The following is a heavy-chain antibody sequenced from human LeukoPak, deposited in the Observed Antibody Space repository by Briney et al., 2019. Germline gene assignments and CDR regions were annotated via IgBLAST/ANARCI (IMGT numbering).Heavy chain of an antibody. CDR1: GYSISSGYY. D-gene: IGHD6-13*01. CDR2: IYHSGST. CDR3: ASSHLYSSSWYLSGRFDY. V-gene: IGHV4-38-2*02. J-gene: IGHJ4*02. Sequence: PSETLSLTCTVSGYSISSGYYWGWIRQPPGKGLEWIGSIYHSGSTHYNPSLKSRVTISVDTSKNQISLKMSSVAAADTALYYCASSHLYSSSWYLSGRFDYWGQGTLVTVSS.